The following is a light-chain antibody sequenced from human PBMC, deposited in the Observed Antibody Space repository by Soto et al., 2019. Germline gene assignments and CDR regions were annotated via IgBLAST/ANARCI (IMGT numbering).Light chain of an antibody. CDR1: QSVSSSY. CDR2: AAS. Sequence: EIVLTQSPGTLPLSPGERATLSCRASQSVSSSYLAWYQQKPGQAPRLLIYAASTRATGVPDRFSGTGSGTDFALTISRLETDDSAVYYCQQYGGSPFTFGPGTKVDIK. J-gene: IGKJ3*01. V-gene: IGKV3-20*01. CDR3: QQYGGSPFT.